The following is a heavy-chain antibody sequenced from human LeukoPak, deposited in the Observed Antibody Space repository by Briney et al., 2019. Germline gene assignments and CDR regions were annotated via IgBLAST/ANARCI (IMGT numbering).Heavy chain of an antibody. Sequence: SETLSLTCTVSGGSISSYYWTWLRQPPGKGLEWIGYIYTSGSTNYSPSLKSRVTISLDTSKNQFSLKLSSVTAADTAVYYCTRSPRDYMDVWGRGTTVTVSS. V-gene: IGHV4-4*09. J-gene: IGHJ6*03. CDR1: GGSISSYY. CDR2: IYTSGST. CDR3: TRSPRDYMDV.